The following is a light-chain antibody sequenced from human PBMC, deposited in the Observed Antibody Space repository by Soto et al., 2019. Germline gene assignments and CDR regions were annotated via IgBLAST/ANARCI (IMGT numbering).Light chain of an antibody. V-gene: IGLV1-40*01. J-gene: IGLJ3*02. CDR1: DSNIGNHY. CDR3: QAYDYSLTAFV. Sequence: QSVLTQPPSVSAAPGQRVTISCSGRDSNIGNHYVSWYQQLPGAAPKLVIFGNRNRPSGVPERFSGSKSGTSASLAITGLQAEDEADYYCQAYDYSLTAFVFGGGTKLTVL. CDR2: GNR.